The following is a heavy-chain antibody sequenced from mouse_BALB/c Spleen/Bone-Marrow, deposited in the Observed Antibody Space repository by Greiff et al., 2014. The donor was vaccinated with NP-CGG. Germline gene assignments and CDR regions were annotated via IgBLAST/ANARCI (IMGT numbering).Heavy chain of an antibody. V-gene: IGHV1S132*01. J-gene: IGHJ1*01. CDR1: GYTFTSSW. D-gene: IGHD2-2*01. Sequence: VQLQQSGTELVKPGASVKLSCKTSGYTFTSSWIQWVKQRPGQGLGWIGEIFPGTGTTYYNEKFKGKATLTIDTSSSTAYMQLSSLTSEDSAVYFCARRANGYDVGSYWYFDVWGAGTTVTVSS. CDR2: IFPGTGTT. CDR3: ARRANGYDVGSYWYFDV.